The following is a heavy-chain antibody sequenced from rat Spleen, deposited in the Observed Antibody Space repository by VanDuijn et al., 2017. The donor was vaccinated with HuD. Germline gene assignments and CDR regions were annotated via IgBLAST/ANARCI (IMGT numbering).Heavy chain of an antibody. CDR1: GFTFSDYG. J-gene: IGHJ3*01. CDR3: ARHPTNYGSFAY. D-gene: IGHD1-11*01. CDR2: ISYGDSSGHSGT. Sequence: EVQLVESDGGLVQPGRSLKLSCAASGFTFSDYGVAWVRQAPTTGLEWVATISYGDSSGHSGTYYRDSVRGRFTISRDDAKSTLSLQMDSLRSEDTATYYCARHPTNYGSFAYWGQGTLVTVSS. V-gene: IGHV5-29*01.